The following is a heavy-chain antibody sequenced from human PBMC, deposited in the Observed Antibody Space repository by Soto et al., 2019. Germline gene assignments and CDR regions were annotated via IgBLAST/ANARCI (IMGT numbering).Heavy chain of an antibody. CDR3: ARGQWLVSY. CDR2: IYYSGST. D-gene: IGHD6-19*01. V-gene: IGHV4-59*01. CDR1: GGSIGHYY. J-gene: IGHJ4*02. Sequence: SETLSLTCTVSGGSIGHYYWSWIRQPPGKGLEWIGYIYYSGSTNYNPSLKSRVTISVDTSKNQFSLKLSSVTAADTAVYYCARGQWLVSYWGQGTLVTVSS.